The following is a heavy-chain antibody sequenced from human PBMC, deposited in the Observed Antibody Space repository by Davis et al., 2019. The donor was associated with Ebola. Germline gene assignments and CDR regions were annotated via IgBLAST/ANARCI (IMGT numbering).Heavy chain of an antibody. D-gene: IGHD4-17*01. J-gene: IGHJ4*02. Sequence: PGGSLRLSCAASGFTFSGSAMHWVRQASGKGLERVGRIRSKANSYATAYAASVKGRFTISRDDSKNTAYLQMNSLKTEDTAVYYCTTTTVTTDYWGQGTLVTVSS. CDR3: TTTTVTTDY. V-gene: IGHV3-73*01. CDR2: IRSKANSYAT. CDR1: GFTFSGSA.